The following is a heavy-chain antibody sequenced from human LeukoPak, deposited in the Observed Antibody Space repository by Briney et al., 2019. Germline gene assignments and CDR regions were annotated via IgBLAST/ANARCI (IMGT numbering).Heavy chain of an antibody. J-gene: IGHJ4*02. CDR2: ISDNGGST. CDR3: ARANLYYYDSSGFAYYFDY. D-gene: IGHD3-22*01. Sequence: GGSLRLSCAASGFTFSSYAMHWVRQAPGKGLEYVSAISDNGGSTFHANSVKGRFTISRDNSKNTLFLQMGSLRAEDMAVYFCARANLYYYDSSGFAYYFDYWGQGTLVTVSS. CDR1: GFTFSSYA. V-gene: IGHV3-64*01.